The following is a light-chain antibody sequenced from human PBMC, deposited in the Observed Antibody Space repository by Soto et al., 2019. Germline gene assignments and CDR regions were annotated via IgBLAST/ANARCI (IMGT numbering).Light chain of an antibody. J-gene: IGKJ2*01. CDR3: QQHNNWPYT. V-gene: IGKV3-15*01. CDR1: QSVSSD. Sequence: EIVMTQSPATLSVSPGERATLSCRASQSVSSDLAWYQQKPGQAPRLLFYGASTRATGISARFSGSGSGTEYTLTISSLQSEDFAVYYCQQHNNWPYTFGQGTKLEIK. CDR2: GAS.